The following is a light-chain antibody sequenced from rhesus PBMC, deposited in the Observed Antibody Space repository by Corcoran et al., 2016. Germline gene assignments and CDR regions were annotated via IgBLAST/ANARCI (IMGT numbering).Light chain of an antibody. CDR1: ENVNNY. CDR3: QHGYGTPLT. J-gene: IGKJ4*01. CDR2: KAS. V-gene: IGKV1-74*01. Sequence: DIQMTQSPSSLSASVGDRVTITCRASENVNNYLNWYQQKPGKAPKLLIYKASTLQSGVPSRFSGSGSGTDYTFTISSLQPEDVATYCCQHGYGTPLTFGGGTKVEIQ.